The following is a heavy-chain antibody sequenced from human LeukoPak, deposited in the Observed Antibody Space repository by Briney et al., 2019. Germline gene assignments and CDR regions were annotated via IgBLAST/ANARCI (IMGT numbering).Heavy chain of an antibody. CDR2: IYPGDSDT. Sequence: GESLKISCKGSGYSFTSYWIGWVRQMPGKGLEWMGIIYPGDSDTRYSPSFQGQVTISADKSISTAYLQWSSPKASDTAMYYCARVGYSSSWSASNGAFDIWGQGTMVTVSS. J-gene: IGHJ3*02. CDR1: GYSFTSYW. CDR3: ARVGYSSSWSASNGAFDI. D-gene: IGHD6-13*01. V-gene: IGHV5-51*01.